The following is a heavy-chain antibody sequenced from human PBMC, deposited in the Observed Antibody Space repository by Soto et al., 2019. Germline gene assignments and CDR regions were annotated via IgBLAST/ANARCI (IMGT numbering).Heavy chain of an antibody. CDR3: ARRSSYGDYGYYYYYMDV. D-gene: IGHD4-17*01. CDR1: GFTFSSDW. V-gene: IGHV3-74*01. Sequence: EVQLVESGGGLVQPGGSLRLSCAASGFTFSSDWMHWVRQAPGKGLVWVSRINSDGSSTSYADSVKGRFTISRDNAKNTLYLQMNSMRAEDTAVYYCARRSSYGDYGYYYYYMDVWGKGTTVTVSS. CDR2: INSDGSST. J-gene: IGHJ6*03.